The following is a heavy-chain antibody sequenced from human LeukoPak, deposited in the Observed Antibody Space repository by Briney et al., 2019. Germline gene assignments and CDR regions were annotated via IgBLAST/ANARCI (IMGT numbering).Heavy chain of an antibody. V-gene: IGHV4-59*08. D-gene: IGHD3-10*01. CDR1: GGSISSYY. CDR3: ARHGPHNPYSGSYPDY. CDR2: TYYSGST. Sequence: SETLSLTCTVSGGSISSYYWSWIRQPPGKGLEWIGYTYYSGSTNYTPSLKSRVTISVDTSKNQFSLKLSSVTAADTAVYYCARHGPHNPYSGSYPDYWGQGTLVTVSS. J-gene: IGHJ4*02.